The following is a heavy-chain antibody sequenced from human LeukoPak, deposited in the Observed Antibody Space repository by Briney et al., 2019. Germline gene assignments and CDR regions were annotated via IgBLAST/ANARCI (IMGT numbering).Heavy chain of an antibody. V-gene: IGHV3-9*01. J-gene: IGHJ4*02. CDR2: ISWNSGSI. D-gene: IGHD6-13*01. CDR1: GFTFDDYA. CDR3: AKGTPGIAAAFDY. Sequence: GGSLRLPCAASGFTFDDYAMHWVRQAPGKGLEWVSGISWNSGSIGYADSVKGRFTISRDNAKNSLYLQMNSLRAEDTALYYCAKGTPGIAAAFDYWGQGTLVTVSS.